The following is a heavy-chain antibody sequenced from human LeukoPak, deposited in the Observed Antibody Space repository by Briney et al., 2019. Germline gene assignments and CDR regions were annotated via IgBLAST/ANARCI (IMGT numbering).Heavy chain of an antibody. CDR1: GYTFTGYY. CDR2: IKPNSGGT. Sequence: ASVKVSCKASGYTFTGYYIHWVRQAPGQGLEWMGWIKPNSGGTNYAQKFQGRVTMTRDTSISTAYMELSRLRSDDTAVYYCARGNHRDADAFDIWGQGTMVTVSS. J-gene: IGHJ3*02. CDR3: ARGNHRDADAFDI. D-gene: IGHD1-14*01. V-gene: IGHV1-2*02.